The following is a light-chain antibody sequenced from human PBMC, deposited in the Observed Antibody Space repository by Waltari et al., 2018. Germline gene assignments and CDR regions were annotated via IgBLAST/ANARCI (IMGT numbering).Light chain of an antibody. CDR1: SGSVSSSHS. V-gene: IGLV8-61*01. Sequence: QTVVTQEPSFSVSPGGTVTLTCGLNSGSVSSSHSPSWYQQTPGQAPRTLLYSTNTLSSGVPHRFSGSIVGDKAALTITGAQADDESIYHCALYIRADVVFGGGTKLTVL. CDR2: STN. J-gene: IGLJ2*01. CDR3: ALYIRADVV.